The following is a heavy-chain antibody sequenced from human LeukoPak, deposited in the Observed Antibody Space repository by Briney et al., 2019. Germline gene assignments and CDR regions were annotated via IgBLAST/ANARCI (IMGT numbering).Heavy chain of an antibody. CDR3: ARDRPIVVVPAASLDY. V-gene: IGHV1-46*01. CDR1: GYTFTSYY. D-gene: IGHD2-2*01. Sequence: ASVKVSCKASGYTFTSYYMHWLRQAPGQGLEWMGIINPSGGSTSYAQKFQGRVTMTRDTSTSTVYMELSSLRSEDTAVYYCARDRPIVVVPAASLDYWGQGTLVTVSS. J-gene: IGHJ4*02. CDR2: INPSGGST.